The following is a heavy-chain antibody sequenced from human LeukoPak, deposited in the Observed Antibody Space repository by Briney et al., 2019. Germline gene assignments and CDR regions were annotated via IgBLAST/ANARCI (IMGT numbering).Heavy chain of an antibody. CDR2: ISGSGLST. V-gene: IGHV3-23*01. CDR3: ARDYVDSRGYYDY. J-gene: IGHJ4*02. CDR1: GLSFSTFA. Sequence: GGSLRLSFAASGLSFSTFAMGWVRQAPGKGPEWLSAISGSGLSTFYASSVKGRFTISRDNSRDTLFLQMNSLRAEDTAIYYCARDYVDSRGYYDYWGQGTLVTVSS. D-gene: IGHD3-22*01.